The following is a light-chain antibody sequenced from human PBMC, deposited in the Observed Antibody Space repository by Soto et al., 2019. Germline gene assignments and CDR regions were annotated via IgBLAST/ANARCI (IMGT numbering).Light chain of an antibody. J-gene: IGKJ2*01. CDR1: QRIGDY. CDR2: GAS. CDR3: QHSYSSPPYT. Sequence: DIQMTQSPSSLSASVGDRITITCRASQRIGDYLNWYQQKPGTAPKLLIYGASTLQSGVPSRFIGSGSGTDFTLTISRLQPEDFATYYCQHSYSSPPYTFGQGTKLEIK. V-gene: IGKV1-39*01.